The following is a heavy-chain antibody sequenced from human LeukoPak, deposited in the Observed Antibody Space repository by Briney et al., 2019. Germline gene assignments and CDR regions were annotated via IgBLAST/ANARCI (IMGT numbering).Heavy chain of an antibody. V-gene: IGHV1-18*01. J-gene: IGHJ4*02. CDR2: ISGYNDNT. CDR3: AGQVGATFLFDY. Sequence: GASVKVSCKSSGYTFTSYGITWVRQAPGQGLEWMGWISGYNDNTNYGQKFQGRATMTTDKSTSTAYMELSSLRSEDTAVYYCAGQVGATFLFDYWGQGTLVTVSS. D-gene: IGHD1-26*01. CDR1: GYTFTSYG.